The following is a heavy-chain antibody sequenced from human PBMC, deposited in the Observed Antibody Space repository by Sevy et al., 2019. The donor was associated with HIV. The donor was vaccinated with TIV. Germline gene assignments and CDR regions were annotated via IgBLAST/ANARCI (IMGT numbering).Heavy chain of an antibody. CDR1: GYTFSSYG. J-gene: IGHJ4*02. CDR3: ARDGRTGTYLFDL. D-gene: IGHD1-26*01. V-gene: IGHV1-18*01. Sequence: ASVKVSCKTSGYTFSSYGITWMRQAPRQGLEWLGWISAYDGKTKYAQKFQDRVTMTTRTSARTAYMELRGLISDDTATYYCARDGRTGTYLFDLWGQGTLVTVSS. CDR2: ISAYDGKT.